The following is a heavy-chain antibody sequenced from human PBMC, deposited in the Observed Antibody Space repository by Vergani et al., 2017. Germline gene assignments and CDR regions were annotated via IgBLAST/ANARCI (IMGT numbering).Heavy chain of an antibody. CDR2: INHSGNN. CDR1: GGSFNAYY. Sequence: QVQLQQWGAGLLKPSETLSLTCAVYGGSFNAYYWNWIRQPPGKGLEWSGEINHSGNNNYNPSLKSRVTMSVHTSKNQFSLKLRSVTAADTAVYFCARGNRIAARRLNYFDCWGQGALVTVSS. D-gene: IGHD6-6*01. CDR3: ARGNRIAARRLNYFDC. J-gene: IGHJ4*02. V-gene: IGHV4-34*01.